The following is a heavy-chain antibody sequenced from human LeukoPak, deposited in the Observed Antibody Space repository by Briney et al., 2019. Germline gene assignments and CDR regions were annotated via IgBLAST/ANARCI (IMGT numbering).Heavy chain of an antibody. J-gene: IGHJ6*02. CDR1: GYTFTSYA. CDR2: VSACNGNT. Sequence: GASVKVSCKASGYTFTSYAMHWVRQAPGQGLEWMGWVSACNGNTNYAQKLQGRVTMTTDTSTSTAYMELRSLRSDDTAVYYCARDSLQSGVREYYYYYYGMDVWGQGTTVTVSS. V-gene: IGHV1-18*01. D-gene: IGHD3-10*01. CDR3: ARDSLQSGVREYYYYYYGMDV.